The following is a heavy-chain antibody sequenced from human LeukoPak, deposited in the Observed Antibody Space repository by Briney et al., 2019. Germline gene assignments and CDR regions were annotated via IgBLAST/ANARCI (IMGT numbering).Heavy chain of an antibody. J-gene: IGHJ2*01. Sequence: GASVKVSCKASGFTFTSSAMQWARQARGQRLEWIGWIVVGSGNTNYAQKFRERVTITRDMSTSTAYMELSSLRSEDTAVYYCAAVQFPYWYFDLWGRGTLVTVSS. CDR1: GFTFTSSA. CDR3: AAVQFPYWYFDL. V-gene: IGHV1-58*02. CDR2: IVVGSGNT.